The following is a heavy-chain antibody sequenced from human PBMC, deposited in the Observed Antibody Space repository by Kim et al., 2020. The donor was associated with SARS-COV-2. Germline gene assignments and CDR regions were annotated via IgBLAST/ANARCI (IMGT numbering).Heavy chain of an antibody. Sequence: DSDTRYSPSFQGKVTISADKSISTAYLQWSSLKASDTAMYYCARRGYLDYWGQGTLVTVSS. J-gene: IGHJ4*02. V-gene: IGHV5-51*01. D-gene: IGHD3-22*01. CDR2: DSDT. CDR3: ARRGYLDY.